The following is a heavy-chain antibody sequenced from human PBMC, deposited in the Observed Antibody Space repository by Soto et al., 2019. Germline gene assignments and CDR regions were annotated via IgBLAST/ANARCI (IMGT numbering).Heavy chain of an antibody. Sequence: GGSLRLSCAASGFTFSSYAMHWVRQAPGKGLEWVAVISYDGSNKYYADSVKGRFTISRDNSKNTLYLQMNSLRAEDTAVYYCARGFQYGYYYDSSGYPDPFDYWGQGTLVTVSS. J-gene: IGHJ4*02. CDR2: ISYDGSNK. CDR1: GFTFSSYA. CDR3: ARGFQYGYYYDSSGYPDPFDY. D-gene: IGHD3-22*01. V-gene: IGHV3-30-3*01.